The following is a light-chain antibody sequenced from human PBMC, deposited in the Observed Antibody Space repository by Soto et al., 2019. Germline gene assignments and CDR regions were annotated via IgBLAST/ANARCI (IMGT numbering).Light chain of an antibody. CDR2: DAS. J-gene: IGKJ1*01. CDR3: QQRSDWPLT. V-gene: IGKV3-11*01. CDR1: QSVSSY. Sequence: EIVLTQSPATLSLSPGERATLSCRASQSVSSYFAWYQQKPGQAPRLLIYDASNRATGIPARFSGSGSGTDVTLTICSLEPEDFAVYYCQQRSDWPLTFCQGTKVEIK.